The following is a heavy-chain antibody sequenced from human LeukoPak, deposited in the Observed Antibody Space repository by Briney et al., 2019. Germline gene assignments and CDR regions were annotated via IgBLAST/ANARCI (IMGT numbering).Heavy chain of an antibody. J-gene: IGHJ5*02. CDR1: GGSISSGSYY. V-gene: IGHV4-61*02. CDR3: AFFGYCSGGSCYRYNWFDP. D-gene: IGHD2-15*01. CDR2: IYTSGST. Sequence: PSETLSLTCTVSGGSISSGSYYWSWIRQPAGKGLEWIGRIYTSGSTNYNPSLKSRVTISVDTSKNQFSLKLSSVTAADTAVYYCAFFGYCSGGSCYRYNWFDPWGQGTLVTVSS.